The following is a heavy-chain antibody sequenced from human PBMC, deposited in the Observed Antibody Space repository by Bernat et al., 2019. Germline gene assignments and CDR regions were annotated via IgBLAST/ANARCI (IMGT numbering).Heavy chain of an antibody. CDR2: SRNRPNSYTT. CDR1: GFTFSDYH. Sequence: EVQLVESGGDLVQPGGSLRLTCAASGFTFSDYHIDWVRQSPGKGLEWIARSRNRPNSYTTDYAASVKGRFTISRDESNNSLYLQMNSLKTEDTAGYYCARGRNSFDYWGQGALVTVSS. CDR3: ARGRNSFDY. V-gene: IGHV3-72*01. J-gene: IGHJ4*02.